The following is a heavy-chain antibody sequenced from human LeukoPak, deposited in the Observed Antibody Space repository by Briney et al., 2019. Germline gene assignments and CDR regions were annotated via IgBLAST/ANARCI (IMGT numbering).Heavy chain of an antibody. CDR3: AKDWELGS. V-gene: IGHV4-59*01. CDR2: IYTSGGT. CDR1: GASISSYY. Sequence: SETLSLTCSVSGASISSYYWNWIRQPPGKGLEWIGNIYTSGGTNYNPSLKNRVTISLDTSKDQFSLKLTSVAAADTAFYYCAKDWELGSWGQGTLVTVSS. J-gene: IGHJ5*02. D-gene: IGHD1-26*01.